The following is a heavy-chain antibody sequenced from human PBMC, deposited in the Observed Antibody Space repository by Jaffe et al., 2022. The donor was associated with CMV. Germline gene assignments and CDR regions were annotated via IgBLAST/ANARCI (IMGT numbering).Heavy chain of an antibody. CDR1: GFTFSSYA. Sequence: EVQLLESGGGLVQPGGSLRLSCAASGFTFSSYAMSWVRQAPGKGLEWVSAISGSGGSTYYADSVKGRFTISRDNSKNTLYLQMNSLRAEDTAVYYCAKDRSSSWYVNDAFDIWGQGTMVTVSS. D-gene: IGHD6-13*01. CDR3: AKDRSSSWYVNDAFDI. CDR2: ISGSGGST. J-gene: IGHJ3*02. V-gene: IGHV3-23*01.